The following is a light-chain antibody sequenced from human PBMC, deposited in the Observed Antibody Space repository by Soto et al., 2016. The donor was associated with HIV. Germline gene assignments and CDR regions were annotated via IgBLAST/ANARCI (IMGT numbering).Light chain of an antibody. Sequence: SYELTQPPSVSVSPGQTATITCSGDALPRQYAFWYQQKPGQAPVMIVSKNTERPSGVSERFSGSTSGTTVTLTISRVQSEDEADYYCQSADFIGLYVLFGGGT. CDR3: QSADFIGLYVL. J-gene: IGLJ2*01. CDR1: ALPRQY. V-gene: IGLV3-25*03. CDR2: KNT.